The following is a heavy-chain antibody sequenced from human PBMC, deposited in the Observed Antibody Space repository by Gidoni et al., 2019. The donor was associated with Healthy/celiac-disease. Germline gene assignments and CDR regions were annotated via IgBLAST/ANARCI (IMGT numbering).Heavy chain of an antibody. J-gene: IGHJ5*02. V-gene: IGHV3-23*01. Sequence: EVQLLESGGGLVQPGGSLRLSCAASGFPFRSYAMSWVRQAPGKGLEWVSAISGSGGSTYYADSVKGRFTISRDNSKNTLYLQMNSLRAEDTAVYYCAKGYGSGSYSWFDPWGQGTLVTVSS. CDR3: AKGYGSGSYSWFDP. D-gene: IGHD3-10*01. CDR2: ISGSGGST. CDR1: GFPFRSYA.